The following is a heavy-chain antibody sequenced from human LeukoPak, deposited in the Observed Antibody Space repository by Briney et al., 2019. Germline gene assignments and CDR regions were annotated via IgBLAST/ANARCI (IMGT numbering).Heavy chain of an antibody. V-gene: IGHV1-2*02. Sequence: ASVKVSCKASGYTFTGYSMHWVRQAPGQGLEWMGWINPNSGGTNYAQKFQGRVTMTRDTSISTAYMELSRLRSDDTAVYYCARDNPGGYCSSTSCYSEYFQHWGQGTLVTVSS. CDR1: GYTFTGYS. J-gene: IGHJ1*01. CDR2: INPNSGGT. D-gene: IGHD2-2*01. CDR3: ARDNPGGYCSSTSCYSEYFQH.